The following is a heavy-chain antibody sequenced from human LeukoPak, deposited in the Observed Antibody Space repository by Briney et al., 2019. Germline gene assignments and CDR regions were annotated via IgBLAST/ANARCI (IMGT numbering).Heavy chain of an antibody. CDR3: ASFTVYCSGGSCYPQDYYYYGMDV. CDR2: IIPIFGTA. Sequence: SVKVSCMASGGTFSSYAISWARQAPGQGLEWMGGIIPIFGTANYAQKFQGRVTITADESTSTAYMELSSLRSEDTAVYYCASFTVYCSGGSCYPQDYYYYGMDVWGKGTTVTVSS. J-gene: IGHJ6*04. D-gene: IGHD2-15*01. CDR1: GGTFSSYA. V-gene: IGHV1-69*01.